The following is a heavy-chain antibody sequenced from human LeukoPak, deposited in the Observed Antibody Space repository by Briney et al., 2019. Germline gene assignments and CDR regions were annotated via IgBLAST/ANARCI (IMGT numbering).Heavy chain of an antibody. V-gene: IGHV3-33*01. J-gene: IGHJ5*02. D-gene: IGHD1-1*01. Sequence: GGSLRLSRAASGFXFSNHGIHWVRQAPGKGLEWVALIWYDGSNKEYAESVKGRFTISRDNSKNTLYLQMNSLRDEDTAVYYCARDQGTSTTAPKRKGRFDPWGQGTLVTVSS. CDR2: IWYDGSNK. CDR1: GFXFSNHG. CDR3: ARDQGTSTTAPKRKGRFDP.